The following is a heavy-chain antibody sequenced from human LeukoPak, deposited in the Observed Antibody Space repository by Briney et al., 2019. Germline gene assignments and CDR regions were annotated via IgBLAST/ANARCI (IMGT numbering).Heavy chain of an antibody. J-gene: IGHJ4*02. Sequence: ASVKVSCKASGYPFTAHYMHWVRQAPGQGLEWMGWINPNSGATEYTQKFQGRVTMTRDTSSSTPYMELSRLTSDDTAVYYCARGLGLTGTTRGYPDYWGQGTLVTVSS. CDR3: ARGLGLTGTTRGYPDY. D-gene: IGHD1-20*01. CDR2: INPNSGAT. CDR1: GYPFTAHY. V-gene: IGHV1-2*02.